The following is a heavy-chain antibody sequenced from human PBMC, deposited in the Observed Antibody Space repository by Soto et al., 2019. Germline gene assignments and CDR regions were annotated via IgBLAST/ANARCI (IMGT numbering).Heavy chain of an antibody. Sequence: GESLKISCAASGFTFSSYAMSWVRQAPGKGLEWVSAISGSGGSTYYADSVKGRFTISRDNSKNTLYLQMNSLRAEDTAVYYCAKIRYCSGGSCYSLDAFDIWGQGTMVTVSS. J-gene: IGHJ3*02. D-gene: IGHD2-15*01. CDR3: AKIRYCSGGSCYSLDAFDI. V-gene: IGHV3-23*01. CDR2: ISGSGGST. CDR1: GFTFSSYA.